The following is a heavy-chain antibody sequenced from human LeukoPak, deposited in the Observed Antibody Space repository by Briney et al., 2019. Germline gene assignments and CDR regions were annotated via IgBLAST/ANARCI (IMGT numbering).Heavy chain of an antibody. V-gene: IGHV3-7*01. CDR1: GFTFSSYS. D-gene: IGHD6-19*01. Sequence: GESLRLSCAASGFTFSSYSMNWVRQAPGKGLEWVANIKQDGSAKYYVDSVKGRFTISRDNAKNSLYLQMNSLRADDTAVYYCARQLGEQWLVSYWGQGTLVTVSS. CDR3: ARQLGEQWLVSY. J-gene: IGHJ4*02. CDR2: IKQDGSAK.